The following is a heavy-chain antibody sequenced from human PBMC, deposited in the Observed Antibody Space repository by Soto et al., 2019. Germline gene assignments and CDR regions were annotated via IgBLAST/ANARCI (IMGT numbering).Heavy chain of an antibody. Sequence: ASVKVSCKASGYTFTSYGISWVRQAPGQGLEWMGWISAYNGNTNYAQKLQGRVTMTTDTSTSTAYMELRSLRSDDTAVYYCASSHFTTVDRPRAFDIWGQGTMVTVSS. CDR3: ASSHFTTVDRPRAFDI. J-gene: IGHJ3*02. CDR2: ISAYNGNT. D-gene: IGHD4-17*01. CDR1: GYTFTSYG. V-gene: IGHV1-18*01.